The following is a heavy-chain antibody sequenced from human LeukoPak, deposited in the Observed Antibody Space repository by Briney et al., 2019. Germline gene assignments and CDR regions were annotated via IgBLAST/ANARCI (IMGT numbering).Heavy chain of an antibody. V-gene: IGHV3-53*01. CDR3: ARGSNYYGSGSYYLGYWWFDP. D-gene: IGHD3-10*01. CDR1: GFTFSSYS. J-gene: IGHJ5*02. CDR2: IYSGGST. Sequence: GGSLRLSCAASGFTFSSYSMNWVRQAPGKGLEWVSVIYSGGSTYYADSVKGRFTISRDNSKNTLYLQMNSLRAEDTAVYYCARGSNYYGSGSYYLGYWWFDPWGQGTLVTVSS.